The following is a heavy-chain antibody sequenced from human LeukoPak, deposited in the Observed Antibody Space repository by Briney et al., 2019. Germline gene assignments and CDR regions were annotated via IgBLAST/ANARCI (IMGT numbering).Heavy chain of an antibody. CDR2: ISGSGDST. CDR3: ARDPFSIVVAGHFDY. J-gene: IGHJ4*02. D-gene: IGHD6-13*01. Sequence: PGGSLRLSCAASGFTFSNYAMRWVRQAPGKGLEWVSGISGSGDSTYYADSVKGRFTVSRDNAKNTLYLQMNSLKAEDTAVYYCARDPFSIVVAGHFDYWGQGTLVTVSS. V-gene: IGHV3-23*01. CDR1: GFTFSNYA.